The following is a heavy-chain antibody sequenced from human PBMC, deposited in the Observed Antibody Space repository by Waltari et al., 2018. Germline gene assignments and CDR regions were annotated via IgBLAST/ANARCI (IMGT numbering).Heavy chain of an antibody. CDR3: ARQLRFVDWIPRYFDS. Sequence: QMELQESGPRLVKPSETLSLTCNVSGDSISGSRNYWAWLRQPPGKNLQWIGSIYYSGTTYYNPSLKGRFAISVDTSRNQFSLNVNSVTAADTGIYYCARQLRFVDWIPRYFDSWGRGTLATV. D-gene: IGHD3-3*01. CDR1: GDSISGSRNY. J-gene: IGHJ4*02. V-gene: IGHV4-39*01. CDR2: IYYSGTT.